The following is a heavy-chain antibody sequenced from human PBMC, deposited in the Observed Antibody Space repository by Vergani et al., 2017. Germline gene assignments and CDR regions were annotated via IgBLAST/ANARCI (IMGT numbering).Heavy chain of an antibody. CDR2: ISGSGGST. Sequence: EVQLLESGGGLVQPGGSLRLSCAASGVTFSSYAMSWVRQAPGKGLEWVSAISGSGGSTYYADSVKGRFTISRDNSKNTLYLQMNSLRAEDTAVYYCAKAQPRLRFLEWLTEYYYMDVWGKGTTVTVSS. D-gene: IGHD3-3*01. CDR3: AKAQPRLRFLEWLTEYYYMDV. V-gene: IGHV3-23*01. CDR1: GVTFSSYA. J-gene: IGHJ6*03.